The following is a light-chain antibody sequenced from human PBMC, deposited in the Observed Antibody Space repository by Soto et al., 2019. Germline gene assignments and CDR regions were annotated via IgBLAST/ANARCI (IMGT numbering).Light chain of an antibody. CDR2: EVT. J-gene: IGLJ3*02. CDR3: SSYAASNNFYFV. V-gene: IGLV2-8*01. Sequence: QSALTQPPSASGSPGQSVTISCTGTSSDVGGYNYVSWYQQYPGRAPKLMIYEVTKRPSGVPHRFSGAKSGNTASLTVSGLQAEDEADYYCSSYAASNNFYFVFGGGPKLTVL. CDR1: SSDVGGYNY.